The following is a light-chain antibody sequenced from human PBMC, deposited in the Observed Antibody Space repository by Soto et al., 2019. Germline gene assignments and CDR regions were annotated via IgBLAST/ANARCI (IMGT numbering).Light chain of an antibody. J-gene: IGKJ1*01. CDR1: QSVSSY. CDR3: QQRTNWPPWT. CDR2: DAS. Sequence: EIVLTQSPATLSLSPGERATLSCSASQSVSSYLDWYQQKPGQAPRLLIYDASNRATGTPARFSGSGSGTDFTLTISSLEPEDFAVNYCQQRTNWPPWTFGQGTKVEIK. V-gene: IGKV3-11*01.